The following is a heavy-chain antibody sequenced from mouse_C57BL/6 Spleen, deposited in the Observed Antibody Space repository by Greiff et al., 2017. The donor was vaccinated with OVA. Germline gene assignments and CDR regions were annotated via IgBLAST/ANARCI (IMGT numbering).Heavy chain of an antibody. CDR3: ARDGGYDGPFAY. V-gene: IGHV1-42*01. CDR1: GYSFTGYY. CDR2: INPSTGGT. J-gene: IGHJ3*01. D-gene: IGHD2-3*01. Sequence: VQLKQSGPELVKPGASVKISCKASGYSFTGYYMNWVKQSPEKSLEWIGEINPSTGGTTYNQKFKAKATLTVDKSSSTAYMQLKSLTSEDSAVYYCARDGGYDGPFAYWGQGTLVTVSA.